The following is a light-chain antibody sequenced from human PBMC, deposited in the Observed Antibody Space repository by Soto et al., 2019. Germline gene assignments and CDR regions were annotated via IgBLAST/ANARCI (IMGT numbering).Light chain of an antibody. CDR3: QQYGSFWT. Sequence: EIVLTQSPGTLSLSPGERATLSCRASQSVSSSYLAWYQQKPGQAPRLLIYGESSRATGIPDRFSGSGSGTDFTLTISRLEPEDFAVYYCQQYGSFWTFGQGTKVDIK. J-gene: IGKJ1*01. CDR1: QSVSSSY. V-gene: IGKV3-20*01. CDR2: GES.